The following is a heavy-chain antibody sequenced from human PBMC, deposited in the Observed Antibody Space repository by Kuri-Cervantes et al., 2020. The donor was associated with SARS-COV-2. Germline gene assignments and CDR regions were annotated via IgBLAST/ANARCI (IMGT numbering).Heavy chain of an antibody. Sequence: GGSLRLSCAASGFTFSSYDMHWVRQATGKGLEWVSGIGNAGDTYYPGSVKGRFTISRENAKNSLYLQMNSLRAGDTAVYYCAREVRFLEWLLSPDYYYGMDVWGQGTTVTVSS. CDR3: AREVRFLEWLLSPDYYYGMDV. J-gene: IGHJ6*02. CDR2: IGNAGDT. D-gene: IGHD3-3*01. CDR1: GFTFSSYD. V-gene: IGHV3-13*04.